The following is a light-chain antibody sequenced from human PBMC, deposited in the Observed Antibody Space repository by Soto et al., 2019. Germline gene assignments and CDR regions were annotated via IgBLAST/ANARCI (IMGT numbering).Light chain of an antibody. CDR2: YAS. V-gene: IGKV3-11*01. J-gene: IGKJ5*01. CDR1: QSVSRY. Sequence: EIVLTQSPDTLSLSPGERATLSCRASQSVSRYLAWYQKKPGQPPRLLIYYASNRATGIPARFSGSGSGTDFTLTISSLEPEDFAVYYCQHRSNWPPITFGQGTRREIK. CDR3: QHRSNWPPIT.